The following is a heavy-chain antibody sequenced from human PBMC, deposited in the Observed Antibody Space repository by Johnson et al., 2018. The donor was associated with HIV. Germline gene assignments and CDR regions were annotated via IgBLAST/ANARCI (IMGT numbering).Heavy chain of an antibody. CDR3: ARRGYSSRTAFDI. Sequence: LVESGGGVVQPGRSLRLSCAASGFTFSSYAMHWVRQAPGKGLEWVAVISYDGSNKYYADSVKGRFTISRDNSKNTLYLQMNSLRAEDTAVYYCARRGYSSRTAFDIWGQGTMVTVSS. D-gene: IGHD6-19*01. V-gene: IGHV3-30*04. CDR1: GFTFSSYA. J-gene: IGHJ3*02. CDR2: ISYDGSNK.